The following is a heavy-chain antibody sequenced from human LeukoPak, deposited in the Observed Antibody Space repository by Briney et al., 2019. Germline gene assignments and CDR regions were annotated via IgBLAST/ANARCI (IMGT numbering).Heavy chain of an antibody. CDR3: ARAPYYDILTGYYFPGYYMDV. J-gene: IGHJ6*03. CDR1: GFKFASFW. CDR2: IKQDRTEK. Sequence: PGGSLRLSCAASGFKFASFWMTWVRQAPGKGLEWVANIKQDRTEKYYADSVKGRFTISRDNVKHSLFLQMNNLRADDTAIYYCARAPYYDILTGYYFPGYYMDVWGKGTTVTVSS. V-gene: IGHV3-7*01. D-gene: IGHD3-9*01.